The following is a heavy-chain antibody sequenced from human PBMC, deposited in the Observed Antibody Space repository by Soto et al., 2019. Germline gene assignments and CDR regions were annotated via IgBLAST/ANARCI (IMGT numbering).Heavy chain of an antibody. CDR1: GFTFSSYA. J-gene: IGHJ4*01. D-gene: IGHD3-22*01. Sequence: PGGSLRLSCAASGFTFSSYAMSWVRQAPGKGLEWVSAISGSGGSTYYADSVKGRFTISRDNSKNTLYLQMNSLRAEDTAVYYCTTDSYITTITVRFDYWGHGTLVTVSS. CDR2: ISGSGGST. CDR3: TTDSYITTITVRFDY. V-gene: IGHV3-23*01.